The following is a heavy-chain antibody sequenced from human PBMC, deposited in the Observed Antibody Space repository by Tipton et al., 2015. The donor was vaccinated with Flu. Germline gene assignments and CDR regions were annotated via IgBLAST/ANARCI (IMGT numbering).Heavy chain of an antibody. CDR3: ARDRASGYCDY. V-gene: IGHV4-34*01. J-gene: IGHJ4*02. D-gene: IGHD3-22*01. CDR1: GGSFSGYY. CDR2: INHSGST. Sequence: TLSLTCAVYGGSFSGYYWSWIRQPPGKGLEWIGEINHSGSTNYNPSLKSRVTISVDTSKNQFSLKLSSVTAADTAVYYCARDRASGYCDYWGQGTLVTVSS.